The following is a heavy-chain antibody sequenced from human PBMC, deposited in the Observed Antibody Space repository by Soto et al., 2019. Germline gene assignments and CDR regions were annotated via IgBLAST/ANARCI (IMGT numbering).Heavy chain of an antibody. V-gene: IGHV3-48*02. J-gene: IGHJ6*02. Sequence: GGSLRLSCAASGFTFSSYSMNWVRQAPGKGLEWVSYISSSSSTIYYADSVKGRFTISRDNAKNSLYLQMNSLRDEDTAVYYCAREVEYYDSSGFPMSPDESYYYGMDVWGQGTTVTVSS. CDR2: ISSSSSTI. CDR1: GFTFSSYS. CDR3: AREVEYYDSSGFPMSPDESYYYGMDV. D-gene: IGHD3-22*01.